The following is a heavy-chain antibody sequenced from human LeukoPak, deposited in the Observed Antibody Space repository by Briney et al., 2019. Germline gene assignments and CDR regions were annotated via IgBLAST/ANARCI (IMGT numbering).Heavy chain of an antibody. Sequence: PGGSLRLSCAASGFTFSSYSMNWVRQAPGKGLEWVSSISNSSSYIYYADSVKGRFTISRDNSKNTLYLQMNSLRAEDTAVYYCAKDRVAGIAAAGDYWGQGTLVTVSS. CDR2: ISNSSSYI. CDR3: AKDRVAGIAAAGDY. D-gene: IGHD6-13*01. J-gene: IGHJ4*02. CDR1: GFTFSSYS. V-gene: IGHV3-21*04.